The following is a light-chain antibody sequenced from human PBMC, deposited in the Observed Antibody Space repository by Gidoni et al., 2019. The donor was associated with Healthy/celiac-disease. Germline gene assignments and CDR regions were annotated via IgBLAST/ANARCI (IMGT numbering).Light chain of an antibody. J-gene: IGKJ1*01. V-gene: IGKV3-11*01. CDR1: QSVSSY. CDR2: DAS. Sequence: EIVLSQSPATLSLSPGDRATLSGRASQSVSSYVAWYQQKPGQAPRLLIYDASNRATGIPARFSGSGSGTDFTLTISSLEPEDFAVYYCQQRSNWLTFGQGTKVEIK. CDR3: QQRSNWLT.